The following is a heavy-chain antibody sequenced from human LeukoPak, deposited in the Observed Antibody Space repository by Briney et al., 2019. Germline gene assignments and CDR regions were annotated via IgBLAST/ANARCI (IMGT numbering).Heavy chain of an antibody. CDR1: GGSISSYY. J-gene: IGHJ4*02. V-gene: IGHV4-59*01. CDR2: IYYSGST. D-gene: IGHD6-19*01. CDR3: ARGKWLTYFDY. Sequence: ASETLSLTCTVSGGSISSYYWSWIRQPPGKGLEWIGYIYYSGSTNYNPSLKSRVTISVDTSKNQFSLKLSSVTAADTAVYYCARGKWLTYFDYWGQGTLVTVSS.